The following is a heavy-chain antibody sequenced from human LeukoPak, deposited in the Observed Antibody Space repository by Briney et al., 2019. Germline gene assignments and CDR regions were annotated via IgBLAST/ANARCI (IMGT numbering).Heavy chain of an antibody. D-gene: IGHD3-10*01. CDR1: GFSFSDYY. J-gene: IGHJ4*02. V-gene: IGHV3-11*01. CDR3: AREWLMVRGVRDC. Sequence: GALRLSCAASGFSFSDYYMSWMRQAPGKGLEWVSYISKSGDTTYYADSVKGRFTISRDNAKNSLYLQMNSLRAEDTAVYYCAREWLMVRGVRDCWGQGTLVTVSS. CDR2: ISKSGDTT.